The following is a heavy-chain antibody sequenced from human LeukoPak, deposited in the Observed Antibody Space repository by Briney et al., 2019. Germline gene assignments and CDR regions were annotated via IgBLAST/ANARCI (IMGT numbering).Heavy chain of an antibody. CDR3: ARDRLISAAGSFDY. CDR2: ISSNGGST. V-gene: IGHV3-64*01. CDR1: GFTFSSYA. Sequence: GGSLRLSCAASGFTFSSYAMHWVRQAPGKGRGYVSAISSNGGSTYYANSVKGRFTISRDNYKNTLYLQMGSLRAEDMAVYYCARDRLISAAGSFDYWGQGTLVTVSS. D-gene: IGHD6-13*01. J-gene: IGHJ4*02.